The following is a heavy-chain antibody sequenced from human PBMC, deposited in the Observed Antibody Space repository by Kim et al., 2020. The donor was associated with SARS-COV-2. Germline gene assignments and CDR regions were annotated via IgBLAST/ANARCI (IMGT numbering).Heavy chain of an antibody. Sequence: GGSLRLSCAASGFTFSSYEMNWVRQAPGKGLEWVSYISSSGSTIYYADSVKGRFTISRDNAKNSLYLQMNSLRAEDTAVYYCARAACTTIFGVAPGPWCYCMDVWGKGTTVTVSS. CDR2: ISSSGSTI. CDR1: GFTFSSYE. V-gene: IGHV3-48*03. CDR3: ARAACTTIFGVAPGPWCYCMDV. J-gene: IGHJ6*03. D-gene: IGHD3-3*01.